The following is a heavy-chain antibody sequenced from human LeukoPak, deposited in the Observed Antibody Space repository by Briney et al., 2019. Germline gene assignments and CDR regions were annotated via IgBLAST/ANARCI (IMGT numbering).Heavy chain of an antibody. CDR1: GFTFSDYY. J-gene: IGHJ4*02. CDR3: ARDGSKDYYDSSGNDY. V-gene: IGHV3-11*04. CDR2: ISSSGSTI. D-gene: IGHD3-22*01. Sequence: GGSLRLSCAASGFTFSDYYMSWIRQAPGKGLEWVSYISSSGSTIYYADSVKGRFTISRDNAKNSLYLQMNSLRAEDTAVYYCARDGSKDYYDSSGNDYWGQGTLVTVSS.